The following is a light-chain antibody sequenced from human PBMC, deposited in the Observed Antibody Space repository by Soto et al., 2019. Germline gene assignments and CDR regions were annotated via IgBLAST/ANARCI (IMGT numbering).Light chain of an antibody. CDR3: QQYNKWPLT. CDR1: QSITRN. V-gene: IGKV3-15*01. Sequence: EIVMTQSPATLSVSPGGRATLSCRASQSITRNLAWYQQTPGQAPRLLIYGASTRATGIPARFSGSGSGTEFTLTISSLQSEDFAVYYCQQYNKWPLTLGGGTKVDIK. J-gene: IGKJ4*01. CDR2: GAS.